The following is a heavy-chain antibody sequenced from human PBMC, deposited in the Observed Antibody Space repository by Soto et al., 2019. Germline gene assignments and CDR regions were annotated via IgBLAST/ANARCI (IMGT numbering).Heavy chain of an antibody. Sequence: GGSQRLSCAASGFNFNDYGMHWVRQVPGKGLEWVSGISWTGGPIGYSDSVKGRFTISRDNAKNSLYLQMNSLRAEDTALYYCTKDIWRNGDYGPHYFDYWGQGTLVTVSS. CDR1: GFNFNDYG. CDR3: TKDIWRNGDYGPHYFDY. D-gene: IGHD2-21*02. J-gene: IGHJ4*02. CDR2: ISWTGGPI. V-gene: IGHV3-9*01.